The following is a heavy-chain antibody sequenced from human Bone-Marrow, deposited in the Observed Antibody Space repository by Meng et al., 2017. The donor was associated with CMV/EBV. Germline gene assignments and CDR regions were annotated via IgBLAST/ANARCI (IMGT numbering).Heavy chain of an antibody. J-gene: IGHJ6*02. CDR3: ARDPVRIVVVPAAMPTYYYYYYGMDV. V-gene: IGHV3-7*01. D-gene: IGHD2-2*01. Sequence: GGSLRLSCAASGFTFSSYWMSWVRQAPGKGLEWVANIKQDGSEKYYVDSVKGQFTISRDNAKNSLYLQMNSLRAEDTAVYYCARDPVRIVVVPAAMPTYYYYYYGMDVWGQGTTVTVSS. CDR2: IKQDGSEK. CDR1: GFTFSSYW.